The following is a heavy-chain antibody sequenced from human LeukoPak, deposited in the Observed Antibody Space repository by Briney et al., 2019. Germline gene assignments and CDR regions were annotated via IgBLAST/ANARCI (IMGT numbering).Heavy chain of an antibody. D-gene: IGHD3-22*01. CDR2: ISSSSSTI. CDR1: GFTFDDYA. V-gene: IGHV3-48*01. Sequence: PGRSLRLSCAASGFTFDDYAMHWVRQAPGKGLEWVSYISSSSSTIYYADSVKGRFTISRDNAKNSLYLQMNSLRAEDTAVYYCARDVYYYDSSGSDYWGQGTLVTVSS. J-gene: IGHJ4*02. CDR3: ARDVYYYDSSGSDY.